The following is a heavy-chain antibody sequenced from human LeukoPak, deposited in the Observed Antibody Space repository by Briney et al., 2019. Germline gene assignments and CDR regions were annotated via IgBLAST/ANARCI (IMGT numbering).Heavy chain of an antibody. CDR3: ARSVVTATYNWFDP. Sequence: ASVKVSCKASGYTFTSYYMHWVRQAPGQGLEWMGWINPNSGGTNYAQKFQGRVTMTRDTSISTAYMELSRLRSDDTAVYYCARSVVTATYNWFDPWGQGTLVSVSS. CDR1: GYTFTSYY. J-gene: IGHJ5*02. V-gene: IGHV1-2*02. CDR2: INPNSGGT. D-gene: IGHD2-21*02.